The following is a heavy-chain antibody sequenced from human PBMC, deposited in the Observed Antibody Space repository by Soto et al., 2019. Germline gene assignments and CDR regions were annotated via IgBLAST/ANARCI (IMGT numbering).Heavy chain of an antibody. CDR3: VRSLRQLIRGDAFDI. D-gene: IGHD6-13*01. CDR2: IYYSGNTYYDPSLSGST. V-gene: IGHV4-31*03. Sequence: SETLSLTCTVSGASIRGGGYYWNWIRQLPGKGLEWIGYIYYSGNTYYDPSLSGSTYYNPSLKSRVTISVDTSKNQFSLELNSVTAADTAVYYCVRSLRQLIRGDAFDIWGQGTMVTVSS. J-gene: IGHJ3*02. CDR1: GASIRGGGYY.